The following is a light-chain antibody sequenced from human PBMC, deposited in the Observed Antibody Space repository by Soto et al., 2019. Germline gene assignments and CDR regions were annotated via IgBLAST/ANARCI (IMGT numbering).Light chain of an antibody. CDR3: LQDYTYPWT. Sequence: IQMTQSPSSLSASVGGRVTIPCRASQGIRSDLGWFQQKPGKAPRLLISAASILQSGVPSRFSGSGSGTDFTLTISSLQPEDVASYYCLQDYTYPWTFGQGTKVDIK. CDR1: QGIRSD. V-gene: IGKV1-6*01. J-gene: IGKJ1*01. CDR2: AAS.